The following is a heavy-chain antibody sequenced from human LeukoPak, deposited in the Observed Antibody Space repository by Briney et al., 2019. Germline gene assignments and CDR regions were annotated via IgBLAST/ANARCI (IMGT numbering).Heavy chain of an antibody. Sequence: PSETLSLTCTASGGSISSSSYYWGWIRPPPGKGLEWIGSIYYRGSTDYNPSLKSRVTMYVDTSKNQFSLKLNSVTAADTAVYYCATKRSGWYNYYYMDVWGKGTTVTVSS. CDR1: GGSISSSSYY. J-gene: IGHJ6*03. CDR3: ATKRSGWYNYYYMDV. V-gene: IGHV4-39*01. D-gene: IGHD6-19*01. CDR2: IYYRGST.